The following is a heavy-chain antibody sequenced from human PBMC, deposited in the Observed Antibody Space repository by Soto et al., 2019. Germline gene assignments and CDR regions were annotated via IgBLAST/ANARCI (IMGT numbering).Heavy chain of an antibody. V-gene: IGHV2-5*01. CDR2: IYWNDDK. CDR3: AHRPSGWYLFDY. CDR1: GFSLSTSGLG. Sequence: QITLKESGPTLVRPTQTLTLTCTFSGFSLSTSGLGVGWIRQPPGKALEWLALIYWNDDKRYSPSLKARLTITKDTSKYQVVLTMTNMDTVDTATYYCAHRPSGWYLFDYWGQGTLVTVSS. D-gene: IGHD6-19*01. J-gene: IGHJ4*02.